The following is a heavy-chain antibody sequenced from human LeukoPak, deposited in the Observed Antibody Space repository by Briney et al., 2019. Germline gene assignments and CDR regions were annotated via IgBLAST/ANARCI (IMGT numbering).Heavy chain of an antibody. V-gene: IGHV1-18*04. Sequence: ASVKVSCKASGYTFTSYYTHWVRQAPGQGLEWMGWISAYNGNTNFAQEFQGRVTMTTDTSTSTASTELRSLRSDDTAVYYCARDQGIYNHRIIDSWGQGTLVTVSS. CDR1: GYTFTSYY. CDR2: ISAYNGNT. J-gene: IGHJ4*02. D-gene: IGHD5-12*01. CDR3: ARDQGIYNHRIIDS.